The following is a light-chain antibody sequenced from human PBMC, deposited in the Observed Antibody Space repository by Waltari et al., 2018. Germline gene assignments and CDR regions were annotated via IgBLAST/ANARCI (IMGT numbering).Light chain of an antibody. Sequence: QSALTQPASVSGSPGQSITISCTGTSSDIGVYNHVSWYQQHPGNAPKRMIYDVTNPPSGVSHRFAGSKSDYTAPLTISGLQAEDEADYYCSSYTTSISYVFGTGTRVTVL. V-gene: IGLV2-14*03. CDR2: DVT. CDR1: SSDIGVYNH. J-gene: IGLJ1*01. CDR3: SSYTTSISYV.